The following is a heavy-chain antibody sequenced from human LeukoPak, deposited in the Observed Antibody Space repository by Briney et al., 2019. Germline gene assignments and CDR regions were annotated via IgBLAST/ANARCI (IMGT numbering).Heavy chain of an antibody. J-gene: IGHJ4*02. D-gene: IGHD2-15*01. CDR2: ISSDASIT. Sequence: TGGSLRLSCAASGFTFSTYWMHWVRQDPGKGLVWVSRISSDASITSYADPVKGRFTISRDNAKNTLYLQMNSLRAEDTAPYYCATSARTYLGSSLDYWGQGTLVTVSS. CDR3: ATSARTYLGSSLDY. V-gene: IGHV3-74*01. CDR1: GFTFSTYW.